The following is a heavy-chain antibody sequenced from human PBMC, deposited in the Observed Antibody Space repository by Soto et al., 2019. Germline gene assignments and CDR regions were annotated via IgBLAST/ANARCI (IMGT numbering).Heavy chain of an antibody. CDR1: GGTFSTYT. J-gene: IGHJ3*01. Sequence: QVHLEQSGAEVKKPGSSVKVSCKAAGGTFSTYTLIWGRQAPGQGLEWMGRIIPMLTVTTSAQKFQGRVTLTADKSTSTAFMELTSLTSDDTAVYYCSIGSWSAETFDVWGQGTMVTVSS. D-gene: IGHD2-2*01. CDR3: SIGSWSAETFDV. CDR2: IIPMLTVT. V-gene: IGHV1-69*02.